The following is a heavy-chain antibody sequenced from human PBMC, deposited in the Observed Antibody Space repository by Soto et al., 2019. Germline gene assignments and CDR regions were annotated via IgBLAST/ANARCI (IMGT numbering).Heavy chain of an antibody. V-gene: IGHV3-30-3*01. J-gene: IGHJ4*02. CDR1: GFTFSTYA. CDR3: AKEGNYGNPEIDY. CDR2: ISDDGNNK. Sequence: QVQLVDSGGGVVQPGRSLRLSCAASGFTFSTYAMHWVRQAPGKGLEWVTVISDDGNNKYYADSVKGRFTISRDNSKNTLYLQINSLRAEDTAVYYCAKEGNYGNPEIDYWGQGTLVTVSS. D-gene: IGHD3-10*01.